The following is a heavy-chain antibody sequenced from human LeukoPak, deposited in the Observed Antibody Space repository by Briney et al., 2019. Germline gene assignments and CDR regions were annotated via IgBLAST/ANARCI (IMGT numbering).Heavy chain of an antibody. D-gene: IGHD3-9*01. Sequence: PGGCLRPAWAAAGFTLSSYSMKWVRQAAGRGRGWVSSISSSSSYIYYADSVKGRYAISRDNAKNSLYLQMNSLRAEDTAVYYCARDRPYDILTGPGGVDYWGQGTLVTVSS. J-gene: IGHJ4*02. CDR3: ARDRPYDILTGPGGVDY. CDR2: ISSSSSYI. CDR1: GFTLSSYS. V-gene: IGHV3-21*01.